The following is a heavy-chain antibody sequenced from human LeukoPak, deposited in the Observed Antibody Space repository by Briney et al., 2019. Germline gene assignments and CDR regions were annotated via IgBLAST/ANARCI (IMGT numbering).Heavy chain of an antibody. CDR1: GFPFSRYW. CDR3: ASESYWGLNY. J-gene: IGHJ4*02. Sequence: PGGSLRLSCAASGFPFSRYWMYWVRHAPGKGLVWVSRMNSDGSITDYADSVKGRFTISRDNAKNTLYLQMNSLRAEDTAVYYCASESYWGLNYWGQGTLVIVSS. V-gene: IGHV3-74*01. D-gene: IGHD7-27*01. CDR2: MNSDGSIT.